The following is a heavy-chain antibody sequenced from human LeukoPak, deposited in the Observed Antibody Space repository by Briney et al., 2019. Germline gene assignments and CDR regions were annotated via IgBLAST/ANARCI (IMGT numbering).Heavy chain of an antibody. D-gene: IGHD1-26*01. CDR3: AREGEGYFDY. J-gene: IGHJ4*02. Sequence: GGSLRLSCAPAGFTFDDYGMIWVRKAPGKELEWVSGINWNGGSTGYADSVKGRFTISRDNAKNSLYLQMNSLRAEDTAVYYCAREGEGYFDYWGQGTLVTVSS. V-gene: IGHV3-20*04. CDR1: GFTFDDYG. CDR2: INWNGGST.